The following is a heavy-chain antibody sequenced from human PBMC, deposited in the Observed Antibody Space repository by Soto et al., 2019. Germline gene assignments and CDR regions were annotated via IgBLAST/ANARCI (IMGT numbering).Heavy chain of an antibody. Sequence: SETLSLTCAVYGGSFSGYYWSWIRQPPGKGLEWIGEINHSGSTNYNPSLKSRVTISVDKSKNQFSLNLRSVTAADTAVYYCARRDRSGFSYWLDTWGQGTLVTVSS. CDR1: GGSFSGYY. D-gene: IGHD3-22*01. V-gene: IGHV4-34*01. J-gene: IGHJ5*02. CDR3: ARRDRSGFSYWLDT. CDR2: INHSGST.